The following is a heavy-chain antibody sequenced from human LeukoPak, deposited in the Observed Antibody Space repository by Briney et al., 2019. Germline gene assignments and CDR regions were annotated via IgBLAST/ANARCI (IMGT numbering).Heavy chain of an antibody. CDR2: ISYDGSNK. CDR1: GFTFSSYA. J-gene: IGHJ6*02. CDR3: ARYPNSGSQLPHYYYGMDV. D-gene: IGHD1-26*01. Sequence: GGSLRLSCAASGFTFSSYAMHWVRRASGKGLEWVAVISYDGSNKYYADSVKGRFTISRDNSKNTLYLQMNSLRAEDTAVYYCARYPNSGSQLPHYYYGMDVWGQGTTVTVSS. V-gene: IGHV3-30-3*01.